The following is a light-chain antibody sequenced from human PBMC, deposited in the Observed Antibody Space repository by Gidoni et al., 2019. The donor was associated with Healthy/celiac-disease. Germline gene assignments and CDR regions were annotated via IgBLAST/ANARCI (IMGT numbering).Light chain of an antibody. CDR1: QSVSSSY. CDR2: GAS. V-gene: IGKV3-20*01. CDR3: QQKIT. J-gene: IGKJ5*01. Sequence: EIVLTQSPGTLSLSPGERATLSCRASQSVSSSYLAWYQQKPGQAPRLLIYGASSRATGIPDRFSGSGSGTDFTLTISRLEPEDFAVYYCQQKITFGQXTRLEIK.